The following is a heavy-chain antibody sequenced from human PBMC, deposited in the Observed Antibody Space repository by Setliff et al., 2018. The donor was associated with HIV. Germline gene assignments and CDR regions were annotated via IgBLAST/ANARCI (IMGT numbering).Heavy chain of an antibody. CDR1: GYTFPNYA. D-gene: IGHD6-13*01. Sequence: GASVKVSCKASGYTFPNYAIQWVRQAPGQGLEWMGWINAGKGSTKYSQKFQGRVTITRDTFASTAYMELSSLRSEDTAVYYCARPDSRWYARGRDPLYGMDVWGQGTTVTAP. V-gene: IGHV1-3*01. CDR2: INAGKGST. J-gene: IGHJ6*02. CDR3: ARPDSRWYARGRDPLYGMDV.